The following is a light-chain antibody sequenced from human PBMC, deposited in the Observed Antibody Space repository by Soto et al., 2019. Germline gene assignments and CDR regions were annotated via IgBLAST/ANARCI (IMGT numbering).Light chain of an antibody. J-gene: IGKJ1*01. CDR3: QQHDQGWT. CDR2: GAS. V-gene: IGKV3-15*01. CDR1: QSVRTK. Sequence: EMVMTQSPATLSVSLGKRATLSCRASQSVRTKLVWYQQKPGQAPRLLIYGASTRATGIPARFSGSGSGTEFTLTISNLQSEDFAVYYCQQHDQGWTFGQGTKVEIK.